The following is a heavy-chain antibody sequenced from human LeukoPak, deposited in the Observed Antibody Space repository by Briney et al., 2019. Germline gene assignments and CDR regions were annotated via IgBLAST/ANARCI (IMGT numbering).Heavy chain of an antibody. CDR1: GGSISSSNW. V-gene: IGHV4-4*02. CDR3: ARHAKRLGKWELLDAFDI. D-gene: IGHD1-26*01. J-gene: IGHJ3*02. Sequence: KSSETLSLTCAVSGGSISSSNWWSWVRQPPGNGLEWIGEIYHSGSTNYNPSLKSRVTISVDKSKNQFSLKLSSVTAADTAVYYCARHAKRLGKWELLDAFDIWGQGTMVTVSS. CDR2: IYHSGST.